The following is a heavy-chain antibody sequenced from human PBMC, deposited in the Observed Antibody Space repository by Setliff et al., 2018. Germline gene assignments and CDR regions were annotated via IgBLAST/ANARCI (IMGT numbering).Heavy chain of an antibody. CDR3: ARAPRYFDPTGSYFDF. Sequence: PSETLSLTCTVSGASVSGNSYYWGWIRQPSGKGLEWIASTYYSGNTYYNPSLKSRVTISVDTSKNQFSLKLTSVTAADTAVYYCARAPRYFDPTGSYFDFWGQGTLVTVSS. CDR2: TYYSGNT. V-gene: IGHV4-39*07. CDR1: GASVSGNSYY. J-gene: IGHJ4*02. D-gene: IGHD3-22*01.